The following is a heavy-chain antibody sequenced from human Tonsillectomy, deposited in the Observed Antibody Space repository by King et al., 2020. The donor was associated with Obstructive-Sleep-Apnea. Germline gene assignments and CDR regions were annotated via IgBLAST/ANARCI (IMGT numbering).Heavy chain of an antibody. CDR1: GFTFSSYG. Sequence: VQLVESGGGVVQPGRSLRLSCTASGFTFSSYGMHLVRQVPGKGLEWVAFIWYDGSNEHYADSVKGRLTISRDNSKNTLYLQMNSLRAEDTAVYYCAKDLEAWVRGVNHKYSYYGMDVWGQGTTVTVSS. CDR2: IWYDGSNE. J-gene: IGHJ6*02. CDR3: AKDLEAWVRGVNHKYSYYGMDV. V-gene: IGHV3-33*06. D-gene: IGHD3-10*01.